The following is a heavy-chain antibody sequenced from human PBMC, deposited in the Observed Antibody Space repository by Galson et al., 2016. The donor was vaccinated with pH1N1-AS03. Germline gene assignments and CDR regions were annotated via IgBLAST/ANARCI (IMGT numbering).Heavy chain of an antibody. CDR2: ISGSGGDT. CDR1: GFTFSSYA. CDR3: ARLRVVVVPAALGGSDYFDS. Sequence: SLRLSCAASGFTFSSYAMSWVRQAPGKGLDWVSSISGSGGDTYYADPVKGRFTISRDSSKNTLYLQMNNMRAEDTAVYYCARLRVVVVPAALGGSDYFDSWGQGTLVTVSS. V-gene: IGHV3-23*01. J-gene: IGHJ4*02. D-gene: IGHD2-2*01.